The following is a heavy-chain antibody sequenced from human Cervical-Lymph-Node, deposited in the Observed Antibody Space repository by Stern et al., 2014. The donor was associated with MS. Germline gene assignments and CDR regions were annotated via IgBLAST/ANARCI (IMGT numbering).Heavy chain of an antibody. CDR1: GGSISSYY. D-gene: IGHD5-24*01. CDR2: SYYSGST. J-gene: IGHJ4*02. CDR3: ARGPVEMATSSFDY. V-gene: IGHV4-59*01. Sequence: VQLVESGPGLVKPSETLSLTCTVSGGSISSYYWSWIREPPGTGLEWIGYSYYSGSTNYNPSLKSQVTISVDKCKNQFSLKLSSVSAADTAVYYCARGPVEMATSSFDYWGQGTLVTVSS.